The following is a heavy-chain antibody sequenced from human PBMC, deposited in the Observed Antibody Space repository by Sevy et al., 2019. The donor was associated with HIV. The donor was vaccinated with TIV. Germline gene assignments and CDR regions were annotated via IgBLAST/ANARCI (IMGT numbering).Heavy chain of an antibody. J-gene: IGHJ4*02. D-gene: IGHD1-26*01. CDR2: ISYDGSNK. CDR3: TRGRTEELLRRYFDY. CDR1: GFSFSSYA. Sequence: GGSLRLSCAASGFSFSSYAMHWVRQAPGKGLEWVAVISYDGSNKNYIDSVKGRFTISRDNSKNTLFLQMSSLRAEDTAVYYCTRGRTEELLRRYFDYWGQGALVTVSS. V-gene: IGHV3-30*04.